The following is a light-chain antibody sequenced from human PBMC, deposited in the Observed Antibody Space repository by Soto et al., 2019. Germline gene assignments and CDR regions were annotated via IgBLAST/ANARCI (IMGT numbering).Light chain of an antibody. CDR3: QSYDSSLSGSNWV. Sequence: QSVLTQPPSVSGAPGQRVTISCTGCSSNIGAGYDVHWYQQLPGTAPKLLIYANTNRPSGVPDRFSGSKSGTSASLAITGLQAEDEADYYCQSYDSSLSGSNWVFGGGTPLNVL. CDR2: ANT. CDR1: SSNIGAGYD. J-gene: IGLJ3*02. V-gene: IGLV1-40*01.